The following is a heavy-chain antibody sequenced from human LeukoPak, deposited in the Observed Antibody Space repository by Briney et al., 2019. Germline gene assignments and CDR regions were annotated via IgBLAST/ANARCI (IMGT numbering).Heavy chain of an antibody. Sequence: ASVKVSCKASGYTFTGYFMHWVRQAPGQRLDWMGWINPNTGGTKYAQKFQGRVTMTRDTSIGTAYMELSTVTSDDTAVYFCARVHATGYFSLDLGYWGQGTLVTVSS. CDR3: ARVHATGYFSLDLGY. J-gene: IGHJ4*02. CDR2: INPNTGGT. CDR1: GYTFTGYF. V-gene: IGHV1-2*02. D-gene: IGHD3-9*01.